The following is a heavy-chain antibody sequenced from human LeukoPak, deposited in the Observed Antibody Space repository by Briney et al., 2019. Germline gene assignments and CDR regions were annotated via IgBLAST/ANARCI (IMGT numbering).Heavy chain of an antibody. J-gene: IGHJ4*02. CDR2: ISSSSSYI. CDR1: GFTFSSYS. V-gene: IGHV3-21*01. D-gene: IGHD6-13*01. Sequence: GGSLRLSCAASGFTFSSYSMIWVRQAPGKGLEWVSSISSSSSYIYYADSVKGRFTISRDNAKNSLYLQMNSLRAEDTAVYYCARAQYGAAAGDYWGQGTLVTVSS. CDR3: ARAQYGAAAGDY.